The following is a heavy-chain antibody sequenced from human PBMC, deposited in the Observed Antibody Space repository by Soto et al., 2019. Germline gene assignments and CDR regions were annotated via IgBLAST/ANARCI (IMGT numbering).Heavy chain of an antibody. Sequence: GASVKVSCKASGGTFSSYAISWVRQAPGQGLEWMGGIVPIFGTANYAQKFQGRVTITADESTSTAYMELSSLRSEDTAVYYCAADNYYGSGSYYPDQEDYYYGMDVWGQGTTVTVSS. CDR2: IVPIFGTA. CDR3: AADNYYGSGSYYPDQEDYYYGMDV. D-gene: IGHD3-10*01. CDR1: GGTFSSYA. V-gene: IGHV1-69*13. J-gene: IGHJ6*02.